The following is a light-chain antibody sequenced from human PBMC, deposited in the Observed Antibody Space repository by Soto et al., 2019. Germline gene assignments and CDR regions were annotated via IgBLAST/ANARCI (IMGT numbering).Light chain of an antibody. V-gene: IGKV1-27*01. CDR3: QKYNSAPWT. J-gene: IGKJ1*01. CDR2: AAS. CDR1: QDISNF. Sequence: DIQMTQSPSSLSASVGDRVTITCRASQDISNFLAWYQHKPGKVPKVLIYAASTLHSGVPSRFSGSGSGTDFTLTISSLQPEDVATYYCQKYNSAPWTFGQGTKVEIK.